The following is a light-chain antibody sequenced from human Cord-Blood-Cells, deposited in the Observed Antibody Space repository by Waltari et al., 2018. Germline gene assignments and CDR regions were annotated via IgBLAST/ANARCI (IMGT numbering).Light chain of an antibody. J-gene: IGKJ1*01. CDR1: QSVSSRY. CDR3: QQYGSSPT. CDR2: GAS. V-gene: IGKV3-20*01. Sequence: DIVLTQSPGTLSLSPGERATLSCRASQSVSSRYLAWYQQKPGQAPRPLVYGASSRATGTPDRFSGSGSGTDFTLTISRLEPEDFAVYYCQQYGSSPTFGQGTKVEIK.